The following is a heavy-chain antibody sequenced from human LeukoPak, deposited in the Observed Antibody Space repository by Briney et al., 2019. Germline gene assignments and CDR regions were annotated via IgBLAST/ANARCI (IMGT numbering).Heavy chain of an antibody. J-gene: IGHJ6*03. Sequence: ASVKVSCKASGGTFSSYAISWVRQAPGQGLEWMGGIIPIFGTANYAQKFQGRVTITADKSTSTAYMELSSLRSEDTAVYYCATLTSMVRGGYYYYYMDVWGKGTTVTVSS. CDR3: ATLTSMVRGGYYYYYMDV. D-gene: IGHD3-10*01. CDR1: GGTFSSYA. CDR2: IIPIFGTA. V-gene: IGHV1-69*06.